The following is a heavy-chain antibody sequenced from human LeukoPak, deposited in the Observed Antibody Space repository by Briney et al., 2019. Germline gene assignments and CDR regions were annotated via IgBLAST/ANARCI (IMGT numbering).Heavy chain of an antibody. V-gene: IGHV3-48*01. CDR3: ARDRVVVPAATPSWYFDY. J-gene: IGHJ4*02. CDR1: GFTFSSYS. CDR2: ISSSSSTI. D-gene: IGHD2-2*01. Sequence: GGSLRLSCAASGFTFSSYSMNWVRQAPGKGLEWVSYISSSSSTIYYADSVKGRFTISRDNAKNSLYLQMNSLRAEDTAVYYCARDRVVVPAATPSWYFDYWGQGTLVTVSS.